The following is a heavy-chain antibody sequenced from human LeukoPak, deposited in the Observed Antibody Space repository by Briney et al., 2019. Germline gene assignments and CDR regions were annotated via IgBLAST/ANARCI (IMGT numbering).Heavy chain of an antibody. CDR1: GGSISSYY. CDR2: IYYSGST. CDR3: ARVSAAADYWFDP. J-gene: IGHJ5*02. V-gene: IGHV4-59*01. D-gene: IGHD6-13*01. Sequence: PSETLSLTFTVSGGSISSYYWSWIRQPPGKGLEWIGYIYYSGSTHYNPSLKSPVTISVDTSKNQCSLKLSSVTGADTAVYYCARVSAAADYWFDPWGQGTLVTVSS.